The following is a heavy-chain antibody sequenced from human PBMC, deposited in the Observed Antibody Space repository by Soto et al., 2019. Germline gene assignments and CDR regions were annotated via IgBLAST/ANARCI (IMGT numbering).Heavy chain of an antibody. Sequence: PGGSLRLSCAASGFTFSSYGMHWVRQAPGKGLEWVAVIWYDGSNKYYADSVKGRFTISRDNSKNTLYLQMNSLRAEDTAVYYCARRGSYGAFDIWGQGTMVTVSS. CDR2: IWYDGSNK. CDR3: ARRGSYGAFDI. V-gene: IGHV3-33*01. J-gene: IGHJ3*02. D-gene: IGHD1-26*01. CDR1: GFTFSSYG.